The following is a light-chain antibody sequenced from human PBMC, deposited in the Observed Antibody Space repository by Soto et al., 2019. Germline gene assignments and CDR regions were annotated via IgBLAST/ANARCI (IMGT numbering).Light chain of an antibody. V-gene: IGKV3-15*01. J-gene: IGKJ3*01. Sequence: EIVMTQSPATLSVSPGERATLSCRASQSVSSNLAWYQQKPGQAPRLLIYGAYTRATGIPARFSGSGSGTEFTLTISSLQSEDFAVYYCQQYNNCPTFGPGTKVDIK. CDR3: QQYNNCPT. CDR1: QSVSSN. CDR2: GAY.